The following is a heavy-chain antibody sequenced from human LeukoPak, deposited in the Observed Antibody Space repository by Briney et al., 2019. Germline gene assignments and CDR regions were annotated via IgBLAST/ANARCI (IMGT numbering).Heavy chain of an antibody. J-gene: IGHJ3*02. CDR1: GGSISSYY. CDR3: ARDKGRSSGSYLNAFDI. V-gene: IGHV4-59*01. Sequence: SETLSLTCTVSGGSISSYYWSWIRQPPGKGLEWIWYIHYSGSANYNPSLKSRVTISVDTSKNQISLKLSSVTAADTAVYYCARDKGRSSGSYLNAFDIWGQGTMVTVSS. CDR2: IHYSGSA. D-gene: IGHD1-26*01.